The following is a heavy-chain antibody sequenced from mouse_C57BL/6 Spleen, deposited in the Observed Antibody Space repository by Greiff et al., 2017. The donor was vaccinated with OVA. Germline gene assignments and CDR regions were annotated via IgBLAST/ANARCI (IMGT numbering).Heavy chain of an antibody. Sequence: QVQLQQSGAELARPGASVKLSCKASGYTFTSYGISWVKQRTGQGLEWIGEIYPRSGNTYYNEKFKGKATLTADKSSSTAYMELRSLTSEDSAVYFCAEGGPYGSSYEFAYWGQGTLVTVSA. J-gene: IGHJ3*01. D-gene: IGHD1-1*01. CDR2: IYPRSGNT. CDR1: GYTFTSYG. V-gene: IGHV1-81*01. CDR3: AEGGPYGSSYEFAY.